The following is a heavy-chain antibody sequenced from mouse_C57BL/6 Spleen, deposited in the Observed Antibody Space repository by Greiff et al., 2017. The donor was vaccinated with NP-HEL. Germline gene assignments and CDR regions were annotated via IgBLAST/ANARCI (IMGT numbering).Heavy chain of an antibody. CDR1: GYSITSGYY. CDR2: ISYDGSN. J-gene: IGHJ1*03. Sequence: EVKLQESGPGLVKPSQSLSLTCSVTGYSITSGYYWNWIRQFPGNKLEWMGYISYDGSNNYNPSLKNRISITRDTSKNQVFLKLNSVTTEDTATYYCAREGPFYYGNYEWYFDVWGTGTTVTVSS. CDR3: AREGPFYYGNYEWYFDV. V-gene: IGHV3-6*01. D-gene: IGHD2-1*01.